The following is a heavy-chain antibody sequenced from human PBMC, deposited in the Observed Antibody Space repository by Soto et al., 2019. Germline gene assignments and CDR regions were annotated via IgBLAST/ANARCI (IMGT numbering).Heavy chain of an antibody. Sequence: GGSLRLSCAASGFTLSSYGMHWVRQAPGKGLEWVAVIWYDGSNKYYADSVKGRFTIPRDNSKNTLYLQMNSLRAEDTAVYYCARDHIAAAGTAFDIWGQGTMVTVSS. CDR2: IWYDGSNK. CDR3: ARDHIAAAGTAFDI. J-gene: IGHJ3*02. D-gene: IGHD6-13*01. V-gene: IGHV3-33*01. CDR1: GFTLSSYG.